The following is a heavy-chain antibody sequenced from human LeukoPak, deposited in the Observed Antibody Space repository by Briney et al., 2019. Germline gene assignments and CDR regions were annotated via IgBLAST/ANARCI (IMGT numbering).Heavy chain of an antibody. CDR1: GFTFTSYY. Sequence: GASVKVSCKASGFTFTSYYMHWVRQAPGQGLEWMGITNPSGGSTSYPQKFRGRVTMTRDTSTSTVYMELSSLRSEDTAVYYCACVVRGAFDIWGQGTLVTVSS. D-gene: IGHD2-21*01. CDR3: ACVVRGAFDI. J-gene: IGHJ3*02. CDR2: TNPSGGST. V-gene: IGHV1-46*03.